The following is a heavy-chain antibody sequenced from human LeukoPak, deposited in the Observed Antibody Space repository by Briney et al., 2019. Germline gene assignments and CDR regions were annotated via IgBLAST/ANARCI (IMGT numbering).Heavy chain of an antibody. CDR3: ARLRDGYNDY. V-gene: IGHV3-74*01. Sequence: GGSLRLSCAASQFTFSTSWMHWVRQAPGKGLVWVSRINSEGTSTSYADSVRVRFTISRDSAKNTLYLQMNSLRAEDTAVYYCARLRDGYNDYWGQGTLVTVSS. CDR2: INSEGTST. CDR1: QFTFSTSW. D-gene: IGHD5-24*01. J-gene: IGHJ4*02.